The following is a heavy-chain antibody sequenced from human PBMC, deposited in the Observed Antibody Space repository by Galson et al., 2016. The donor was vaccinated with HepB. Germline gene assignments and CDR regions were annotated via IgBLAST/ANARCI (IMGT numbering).Heavy chain of an antibody. V-gene: IGHV3-15*01. CDR3: AGDVSWLGVGEFDY. Sequence: SLRLSCATAGLLPNTVWMSWVRQAPGKGLEWIGLIKDATSGWATDYAAPVQDRFIISRDVSQNTLLLQMNSLKTEDTAVYYRAGDVSWLGVGEFDYWGQGALVTVSS. CDR2: IKDATSGWAT. D-gene: IGHD3-10*01. J-gene: IGHJ4*02. CDR1: GLLPNTVW.